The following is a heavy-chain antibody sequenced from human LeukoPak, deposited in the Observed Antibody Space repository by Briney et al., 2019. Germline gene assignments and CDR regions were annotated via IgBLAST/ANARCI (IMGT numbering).Heavy chain of an antibody. CDR3: AREGSGRTAYTDGLDV. J-gene: IGHJ3*01. Sequence: GGSLRLSCAASGFTVSSSYMTWVRQAPGKGLEWVSVIRSGGSTVYADSVTGRFTISRDNSKNTLYLQLNSLRAEDTVVYYCAREGSGRTAYTDGLDVWGQGTMVTVSS. CDR1: GFTVSSSY. D-gene: IGHD3-16*01. V-gene: IGHV3-53*01. CDR2: IRSGGST.